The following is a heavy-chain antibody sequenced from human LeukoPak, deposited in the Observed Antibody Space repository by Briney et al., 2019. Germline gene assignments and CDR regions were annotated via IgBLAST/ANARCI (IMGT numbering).Heavy chain of an antibody. CDR1: GGSISSYY. Sequence: SETLSLTCTVSGGSISSYYWSWIRRPPGKGLEWIGYIYYSGSTNYNPSLKSRVTISVDTSKNQFSRKLSSVTAADTAVYYCARERADYDSSGYYYPDAFDIWGQGTMVTVSS. J-gene: IGHJ3*02. CDR3: ARERADYDSSGYYYPDAFDI. D-gene: IGHD3-22*01. V-gene: IGHV4-59*01. CDR2: IYYSGST.